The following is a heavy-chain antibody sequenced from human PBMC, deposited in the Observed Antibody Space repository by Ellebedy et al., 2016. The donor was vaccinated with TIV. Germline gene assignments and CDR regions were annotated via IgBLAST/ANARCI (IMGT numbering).Heavy chain of an antibody. CDR3: AKLGVVIRGDY. J-gene: IGHJ1*01. CDR1: GFNLSNNA. V-gene: IGHV3-30-3*02. CDR2: LSYNGSIR. Sequence: GESLKISCAASGFNLSNNALHWVRQAPGKGLEWLAVLSYNGSIRFYADSVKGRFTILRDNSKSMLYLHMNNLRTEDTALYYGAKLGVVIRGDYWGQGTLVTVSS. D-gene: IGHD3-10*01.